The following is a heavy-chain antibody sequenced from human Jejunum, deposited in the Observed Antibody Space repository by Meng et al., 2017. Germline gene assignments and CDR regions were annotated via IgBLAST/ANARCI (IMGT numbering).Heavy chain of an antibody. CDR3: ARADDGQIFEKLNTHLDP. D-gene: IGHD3-3*01. Sequence: GESLKISCEVSGFTFSDYVMHWVRQAPGKGPEWAAVISDDGTKKYHADSVRGRFTISRDNSKNTLYLQMDSLRVEDTADYYCARADDGQIFEKLNTHLDPWGQGTLVTVSS. CDR2: ISDDGTKK. CDR1: GFTFSDYV. J-gene: IGHJ5*02. V-gene: IGHV3-30*01.